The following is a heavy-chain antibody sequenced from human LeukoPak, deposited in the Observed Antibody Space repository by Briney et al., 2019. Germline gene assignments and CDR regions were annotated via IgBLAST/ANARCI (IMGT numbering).Heavy chain of an antibody. CDR1: GFTFSSYA. D-gene: IGHD3-22*01. CDR3: ATDIAQEKYYYDSSGLLDI. V-gene: IGHV3-23*01. J-gene: IGHJ3*02. Sequence: GGSLRLSCAASGFTFSSYAMSWVRQAPGKGLEWVSAISGSGGSTYYADSVKGRFTISRDNSKNTLYLQMNSLRAEDTAVYYCATDIAQEKYYYDSSGLLDIWGQGTMVTVSS. CDR2: ISGSGGST.